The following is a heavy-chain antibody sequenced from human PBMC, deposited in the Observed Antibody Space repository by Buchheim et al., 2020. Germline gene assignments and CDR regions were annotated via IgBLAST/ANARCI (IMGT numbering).Heavy chain of an antibody. Sequence: QVQLVESGGGVVQPGRSLRLSCAASGFTFSSYAMHWVRQAPGKGLEWVAVISYDGSNKYYADSVKGRFTISRHNSKNTLYLQMNSLRAEDTAVYYCAREGSITMIVVVNTYYFDYWGQGTL. D-gene: IGHD3-22*01. CDR1: GFTFSSYA. V-gene: IGHV3-30-3*01. CDR3: AREGSITMIVVVNTYYFDY. J-gene: IGHJ4*02. CDR2: ISYDGSNK.